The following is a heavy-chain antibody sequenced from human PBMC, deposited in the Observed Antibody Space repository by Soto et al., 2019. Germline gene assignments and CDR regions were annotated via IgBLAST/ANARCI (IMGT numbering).Heavy chain of an antibody. CDR3: ARGNQYSSSWPFDY. D-gene: IGHD6-13*01. J-gene: IGHJ4*02. Sequence: SETLSLTCAVSGGSISSSNWWSWVRQPPGKGLEWIGEIYHSGSTNYNPSLKSRVTISVDKSKNQFSLKLSSVTAADTAVYYCARGNQYSSSWPFDYWGQGTLVTVSS. V-gene: IGHV4-4*02. CDR2: IYHSGST. CDR1: GGSISSSNW.